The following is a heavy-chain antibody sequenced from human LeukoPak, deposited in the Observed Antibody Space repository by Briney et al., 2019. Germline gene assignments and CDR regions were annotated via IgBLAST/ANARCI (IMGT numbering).Heavy chain of an antibody. V-gene: IGHV1-18*01. CDR3: ARDTIVATIETTTNYYYGMDV. J-gene: IGHJ6*02. D-gene: IGHD5-12*01. CDR2: ISAYNGNT. Sequence: ASVKVSCKASGYTFTSYGISWVRQAPGQGLEWMGWISAYNGNTNYVQKLQGRVTMTTDTSTSTAYMELRSLRSDDTAVYYCARDTIVATIETTTNYYYGMDVWGQGTTVTVSS. CDR1: GYTFTSYG.